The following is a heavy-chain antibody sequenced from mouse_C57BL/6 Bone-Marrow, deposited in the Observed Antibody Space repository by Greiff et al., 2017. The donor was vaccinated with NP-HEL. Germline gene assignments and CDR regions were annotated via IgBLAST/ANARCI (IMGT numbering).Heavy chain of an antibody. CDR1: GFTFTDYY. CDR2: IRNKANGYTT. J-gene: IGHJ2*01. CDR3: ARSPFYDYPYYFDY. D-gene: IGHD2-4*01. V-gene: IGHV7-3*01. Sequence: EVQGVESGGGLVQPGGSLSLSCAASGFTFTDYYMSWVRQPPGKALEWLGFIRNKANGYTTEYSASVKGRFTISRDNSQSILYLQMNALRAEDSATYYCARSPFYDYPYYFDYWGQGTTLTVSS.